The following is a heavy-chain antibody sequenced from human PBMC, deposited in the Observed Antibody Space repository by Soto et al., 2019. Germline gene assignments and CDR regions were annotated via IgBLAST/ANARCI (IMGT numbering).Heavy chain of an antibody. D-gene: IGHD2-21*01. Sequence: GGSLRLSCAASGFTFSDYYMSWIRQAPGKGLEWVSYISSSSSYTNYADSVKGRFTISRDNAKNSLYLQMNSLRAEDTAVYYCARPPRTRWLYDYWGQGTLVTVYS. V-gene: IGHV3-11*06. J-gene: IGHJ4*02. CDR3: ARPPRTRWLYDY. CDR1: GFTFSDYY. CDR2: ISSSSSYT.